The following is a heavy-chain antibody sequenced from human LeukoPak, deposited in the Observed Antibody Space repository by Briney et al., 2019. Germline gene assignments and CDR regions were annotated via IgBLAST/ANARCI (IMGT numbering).Heavy chain of an antibody. CDR3: VRHERRYRLLGSLAFDI. J-gene: IGHJ3*02. CDR2: IYTSGST. V-gene: IGHV4-4*09. D-gene: IGHD2-2*01. CDR1: GGSISSYY. Sequence: SETLSLTCSVSGGSISSYYWSWIRQPPGKGLEWIGYIYTSGSTNYNPSLKSRVTISVDTSKNQFSLKLSSVTAADTAVYYCVRHERRYRLLGSLAFDIWGQGTMVTV.